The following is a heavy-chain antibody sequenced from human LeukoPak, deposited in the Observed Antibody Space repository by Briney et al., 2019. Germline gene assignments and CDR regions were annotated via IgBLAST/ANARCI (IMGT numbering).Heavy chain of an antibody. J-gene: IGHJ4*02. Sequence: GGSLRLSCAASGFTFSSYAMSWVRQAPGKGLEWVSAISKSGGSRYNADSVTGRFTISRDNSKNTLYLQMNSLRAEDTAVYYCAKAWYYDSSGNYYASFDYWGQGTLVTVSS. V-gene: IGHV3-23*01. CDR3: AKAWYYDSSGNYYASFDY. CDR1: GFTFSSYA. CDR2: ISKSGGSR. D-gene: IGHD3-22*01.